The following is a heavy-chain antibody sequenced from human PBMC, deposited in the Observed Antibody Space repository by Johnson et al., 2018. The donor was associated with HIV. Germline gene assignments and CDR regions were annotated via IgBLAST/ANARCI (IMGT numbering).Heavy chain of an antibody. CDR1: GFTFSSYA. CDR3: ARELSHDAFDI. J-gene: IGHJ3*02. CDR2: ISYDGSNK. Sequence: QVQLVESGGGVVRPGGSLRLSCAASGFTFSSYAMHWVRQAPGKGLEWVAVISYDGSNKYYADSVKGRFTISRDNAKNSLYLQMNSLRAEDTAAYYCARELSHDAFDIWGQGTMVTVSS. D-gene: IGHD3-3*02. V-gene: IGHV3-30*04.